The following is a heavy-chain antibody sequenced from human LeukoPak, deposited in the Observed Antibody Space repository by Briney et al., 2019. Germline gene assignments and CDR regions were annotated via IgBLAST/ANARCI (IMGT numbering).Heavy chain of an antibody. CDR2: IYQSGST. CDR3: ARSEINDYMRF. J-gene: IGHJ4*02. Sequence: GSLRLSCAASGFTFSDHYVDWVRQAPGKGLEWVGSIYQSGSTYDNLSLKSRLTMSVDTSKNQFSLKMRAVTAADTALYYCARSEINDYMRFWGQGILVTVSS. CDR1: GFTFSDHY. V-gene: IGHV4-38-2*01. D-gene: IGHD4-11*01.